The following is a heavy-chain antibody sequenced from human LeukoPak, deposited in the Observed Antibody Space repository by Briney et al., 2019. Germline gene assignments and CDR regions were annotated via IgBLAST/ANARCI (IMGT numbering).Heavy chain of an antibody. D-gene: IGHD3-22*01. CDR2: ISSSSSYI. J-gene: IGHJ6*03. CDR1: GFTFSSYS. CDR3: ARGVHDSSGYYSLYWYYYMDV. Sequence: GGSLSLSCAASGFTFSSYSMNWVRQAPGKGLEWVSSISSSSSYIYYADSVKGRFTISRDNAKNSLYLQMNSLRAEDTAVYYCARGVHDSSGYYSLYWYYYMDVWGKGTTVTVSS. V-gene: IGHV3-21*01.